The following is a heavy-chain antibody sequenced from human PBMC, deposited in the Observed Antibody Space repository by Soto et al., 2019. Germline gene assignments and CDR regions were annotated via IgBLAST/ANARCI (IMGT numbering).Heavy chain of an antibody. CDR3: AGGMVVVLGRALEI. J-gene: IGHJ3*02. D-gene: IGHD2-2*01. CDR2: ISSSSSTI. Sequence: EVQLVESGGGLIQPGGSLRLSCAASGFTFSSYSMNWVRQAPGKGLEWVSYISSSSSTIYYADSVKGRFTISRDNAKNSLYLQMNSLRAEDTAVYYCAGGMVVVLGRALEIWGQGTRVTVSS. V-gene: IGHV3-48*01. CDR1: GFTFSSYS.